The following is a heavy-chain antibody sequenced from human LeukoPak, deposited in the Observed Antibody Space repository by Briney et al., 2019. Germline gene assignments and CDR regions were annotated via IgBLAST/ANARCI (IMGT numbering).Heavy chain of an antibody. Sequence: SETLSLTCAVYGGSFSGYYWSWIRQPPGKGQEWIGEINHSGSTNYNPSLKSRVTISVDTSKNQFSLKLSSVTAADRAVYYCARDRVPPYCSSTSCYVYYYGMDVWGEGTTVTVSS. CDR3: ARDRVPPYCSSTSCYVYYYGMDV. CDR2: INHSGST. J-gene: IGHJ6*04. D-gene: IGHD2-2*01. V-gene: IGHV4-34*01. CDR1: GGSFSGYY.